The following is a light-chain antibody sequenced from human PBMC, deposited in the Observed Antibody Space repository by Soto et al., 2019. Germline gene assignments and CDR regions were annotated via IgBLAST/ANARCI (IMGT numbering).Light chain of an antibody. CDR2: KDS. J-gene: IGLJ1*01. CDR3: YSGTDSICV. CDR1: ILAKKF. Sequence: SYELTQPSSVSVSPGQKARITCSGNILAKKFARWFQQKPGQAPVLVIYKDSERPSGIPERFSGSSSGTTVTLTISGAQVEDEADYYCYSGTDSICVFGTGTKLTVL. V-gene: IGLV3-27*01.